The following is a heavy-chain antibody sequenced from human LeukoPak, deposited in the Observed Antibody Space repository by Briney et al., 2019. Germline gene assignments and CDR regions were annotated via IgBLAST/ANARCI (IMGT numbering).Heavy chain of an antibody. Sequence: ASVKVSCKASGYTFTSYGISWVRQAPGQGLEWMVWISAYNGNTNYAQKLQGRVTMTTDTSTSTAYMELRSLRSDDTAVYYCARTPVHHYYDSSGFTYYFDYRGQGTLVTVSS. V-gene: IGHV1-18*01. CDR1: GYTFTSYG. D-gene: IGHD3-22*01. CDR3: ARTPVHHYYDSSGFTYYFDY. CDR2: ISAYNGNT. J-gene: IGHJ4*02.